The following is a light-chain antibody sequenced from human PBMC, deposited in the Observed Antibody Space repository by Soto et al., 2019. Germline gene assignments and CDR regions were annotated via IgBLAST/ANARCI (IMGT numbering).Light chain of an antibody. CDR2: WAS. V-gene: IGKV4-1*01. J-gene: IGKJ4*01. CDR1: QSVFFSSNSKNY. CDR3: QQYYSVPLT. Sequence: DIAVTQSPDSLAVSLGERATINCKSSQSVFFSSNSKNYLAWYQQKPGQPPKLLISWASTRESGVPDRFSGSGSGTDFTLTISSLQAEDAAIYYCQQYYSVPLTFGGGTKVEIK.